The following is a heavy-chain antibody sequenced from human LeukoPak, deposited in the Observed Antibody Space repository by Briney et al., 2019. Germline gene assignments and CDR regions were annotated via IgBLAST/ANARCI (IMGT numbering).Heavy chain of an antibody. CDR2: INPSGGST. J-gene: IGHJ3*02. CDR1: GYTFTSYY. Sequence: ASVKVSCKASGYTFTSYYMHWVRQAPGQGLEWMGIINPSGGSTSYAQKFQGRVTITRNTSISTAYMELSSPRSEDTAVYYCARGSLLDAFDIWGQGTMVTVSS. D-gene: IGHD1-26*01. V-gene: IGHV1-46*01. CDR3: ARGSLLDAFDI.